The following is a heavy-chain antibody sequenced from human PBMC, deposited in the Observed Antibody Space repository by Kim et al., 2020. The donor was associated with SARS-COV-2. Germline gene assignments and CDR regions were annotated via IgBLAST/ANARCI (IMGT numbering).Heavy chain of an antibody. D-gene: IGHD2-21*01. V-gene: IGHV3-23*01. CDR2: IRGRGGGT. J-gene: IGHJ4*01. Sequence: GGSLRLSCAASGFIFSNYDMSWVRQAPGKGLEWVSGIRGRGGGTYSEDSVKGRFTISRASFKTKVYLQMDSLRLDATDAYYCLKTRVEAREVWSLVYWG. CDR1: GFIFSNYD. CDR3: LKTRVEAREVWSLVY.